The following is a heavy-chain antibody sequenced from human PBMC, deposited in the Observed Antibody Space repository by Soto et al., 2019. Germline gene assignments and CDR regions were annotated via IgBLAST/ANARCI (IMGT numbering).Heavy chain of an antibody. CDR1: GGSISSGGYY. D-gene: IGHD1-20*01. V-gene: IGHV4-61*08. CDR2: IYYSGST. CDR3: ARFVAITFYLDY. Sequence: TSETLSLTCTVSGGSISSGGYYWSWIRQHPGKGLEWIGYIYYSGSTNCNPSLKSRVTISVDTSKNQFSLKLSSVTAADTAVYYCARFVAITFYLDYWGQGTLVTVSS. J-gene: IGHJ4*02.